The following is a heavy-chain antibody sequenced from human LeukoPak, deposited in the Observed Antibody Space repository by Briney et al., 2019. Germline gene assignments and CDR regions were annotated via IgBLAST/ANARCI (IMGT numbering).Heavy chain of an antibody. V-gene: IGHV3-30*18. CDR2: ISYDGSNQ. Sequence: PGGSLRLSYAASGFTFSSDGVHWVRQAPGKGLEWVAVISYDGSNQYYADSVKGRFTISRDNSKNTLYLQMNSLRAEDTAVYYCAKDKVGGYGNDGFDIWGRGTMVTVSS. CDR3: AKDKVGGYGNDGFDI. D-gene: IGHD3-16*01. CDR1: GFTFSSDG. J-gene: IGHJ3*02.